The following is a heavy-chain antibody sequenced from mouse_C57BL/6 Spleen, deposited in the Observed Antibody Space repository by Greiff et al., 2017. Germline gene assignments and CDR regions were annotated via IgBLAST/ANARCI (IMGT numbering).Heavy chain of an antibody. J-gene: IGHJ2*01. D-gene: IGHD3-1*01. V-gene: IGHV1-80*01. CDR1: GYAFSSYW. CDR3: ARSGSPLGDPFDY. CDR2: IYPGDGDT. Sequence: QVQLQQSGAELVKPGASVKISCNASGYAFSSYWMNWVKQRPGKGLEWIGQIYPGDGDTNYNGKFKGKATLTADKSSSTAYMQLRSLTSEDSAVYFFARSGSPLGDPFDYWGQGPTLTVSS.